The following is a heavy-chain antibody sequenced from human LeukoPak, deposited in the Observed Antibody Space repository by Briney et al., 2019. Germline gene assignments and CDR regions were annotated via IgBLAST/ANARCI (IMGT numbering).Heavy chain of an antibody. CDR2: ISYDGSKK. CDR3: TKDSQGSYDGFWYGTYGMDV. J-gene: IGHJ6*02. Sequence: GGSLRLSCAASGFTFSSYGMHWVRQAPGKGLEWVAVISYDGSKKDYADSAKGRFTISRDNSRKTVFLQMNSLTPEDAATYYCTKDSQGSYDGFWYGTYGMDVWGQGTTVTVSS. CDR1: GFTFSSYG. V-gene: IGHV3-30*18. D-gene: IGHD3-16*01.